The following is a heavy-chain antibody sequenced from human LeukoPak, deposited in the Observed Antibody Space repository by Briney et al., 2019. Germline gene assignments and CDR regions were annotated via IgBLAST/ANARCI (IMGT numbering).Heavy chain of an antibody. CDR1: GYTFTSYG. J-gene: IGHJ4*02. V-gene: IGHV1-18*01. CDR3: ARSAGGNSAGDDY. D-gene: IGHD4-23*01. Sequence: SAVKVSCKASGYTFTSYGISWVRQAPGQGLEWMGWISAYNGNTNYAQKLQGRVTMTTDTSTSTAHMELRSLRSDDTAVYYCARSAGGNSAGDDYWGQGTLVTVSS. CDR2: ISAYNGNT.